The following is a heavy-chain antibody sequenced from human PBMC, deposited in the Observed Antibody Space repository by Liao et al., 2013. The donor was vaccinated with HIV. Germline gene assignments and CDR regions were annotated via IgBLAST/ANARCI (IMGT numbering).Heavy chain of an antibody. CDR2: VSPTGGT. CDR1: AGSITTYY. Sequence: QVQLHESGPGLVKPSETLSLTCTVSAGSITTYYLNWIRQSAGKGLEWIGRVSPTGGTTYNPSLRSRVTISVDTSKNQFSLKLSSVTAADTAVYYCARDYDFWSGHYYMDVWGKGTTVTVSS. CDR3: ARDYDFWSGHYYMDV. D-gene: IGHD3-3*01. J-gene: IGHJ6*03. V-gene: IGHV4-4*07.